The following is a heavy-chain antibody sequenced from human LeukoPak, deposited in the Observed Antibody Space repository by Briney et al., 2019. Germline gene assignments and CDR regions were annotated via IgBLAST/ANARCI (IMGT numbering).Heavy chain of an antibody. CDR2: IYYSGST. CDR3: ARDRSEFDY. V-gene: IGHV4-59*01. CDR1: GGSISSYY. J-gene: IGHJ4*02. Sequence: SETLSLTCTVSGGSISSYYWRWIRQPPGKGLEWIGYIYYSGSTNYNPSLKSRLTISVDTSKNQFSPKLNSVTAADTAVYYCARDRSEFDYWGQGTLVTVSS.